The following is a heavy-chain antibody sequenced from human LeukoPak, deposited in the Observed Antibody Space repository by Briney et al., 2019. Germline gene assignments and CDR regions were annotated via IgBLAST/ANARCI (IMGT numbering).Heavy chain of an antibody. D-gene: IGHD3-10*01. CDR3: ARDSPRGSGSYYSDFDY. Sequence: GGSLRLSCAASGSTFSTYNMNWVRQAPGKGLEWVSYISVSSGTIYYTDSVKGRFTISRDNAKNSLYLQMNSLRAEDTAVYYCARDSPRGSGSYYSDFDYWGQGTLVTVSS. J-gene: IGHJ4*02. CDR1: GSTFSTYN. V-gene: IGHV3-48*01. CDR2: ISVSSGTI.